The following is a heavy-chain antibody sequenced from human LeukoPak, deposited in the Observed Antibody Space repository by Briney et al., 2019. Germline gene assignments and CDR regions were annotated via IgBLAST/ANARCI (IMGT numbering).Heavy chain of an antibody. D-gene: IGHD3-22*01. V-gene: IGHV4-59*01. CDR1: GGSISSYY. J-gene: IGHJ4*02. CDR2: IYYSGST. Sequence: SETLSLTCTVSGGSISSYYWSWIRQPPGKGLEGIGYIYYSGSTNYNPSLRSRATISVDTSKNQFSLKLSSVTAADTAVYYCARVSDYYDSSGYYFGYFFDYWGQGTLVTVSS. CDR3: ARVSDYYDSSGYYFGYFFDY.